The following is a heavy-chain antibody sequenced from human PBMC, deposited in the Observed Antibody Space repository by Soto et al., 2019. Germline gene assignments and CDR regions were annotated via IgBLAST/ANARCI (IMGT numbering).Heavy chain of an antibody. CDR3: TTDSYITIVIVRFDY. CDR1: GFTFSSYS. CDR2: ISSSSSTI. J-gene: IGHJ4*01. Sequence: GGSLRLSCAASGFTFSSYSMNWVRQAPGKGLEWVSYISSSSSTIYYADSVKGRFTISRDNAKNSLYLQMNSLRAEDAAVYYCTTDSYITIVIVRFDYWGHGTLVTSPQ. V-gene: IGHV3-48*01. D-gene: IGHD3-22*01.